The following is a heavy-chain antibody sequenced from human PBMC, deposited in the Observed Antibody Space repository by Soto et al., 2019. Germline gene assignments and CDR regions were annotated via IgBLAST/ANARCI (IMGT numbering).Heavy chain of an antibody. J-gene: IGHJ4*02. D-gene: IGHD3-3*01. Sequence: GGSLRLSCAASGFTFSSYWMHWVRQAPGKGLEWVSRINSDGSSTSYADSVKGRFTISRDNTKNTLYLQMNSLRAEDTAVLYCARVSLDYDFWSGYYDFWGQGTLVTVSS. V-gene: IGHV3-74*01. CDR2: INSDGSST. CDR1: GFTFSSYW. CDR3: ARVSLDYDFWSGYYDF.